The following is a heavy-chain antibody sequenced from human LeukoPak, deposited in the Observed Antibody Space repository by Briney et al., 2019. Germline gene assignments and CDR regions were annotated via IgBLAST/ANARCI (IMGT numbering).Heavy chain of an antibody. CDR2: IYYSGST. CDR1: GGSISSSSYY. D-gene: IGHD2-2*01. V-gene: IGHV4-39*07. Sequence: SETLSLTCTLSGGSISSSSYYWGWIRQPPGKGLEWIGSIYYSGSTYYNPSLKSRVTISVDTSKNQFSLKLSSVTAADTAVYYCARGVVPAAIGWFDPWGQGTLVTVSS. CDR3: ARGVVPAAIGWFDP. J-gene: IGHJ5*02.